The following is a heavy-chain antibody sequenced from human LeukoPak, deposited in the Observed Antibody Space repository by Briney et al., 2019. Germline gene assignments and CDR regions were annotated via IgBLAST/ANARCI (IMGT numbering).Heavy chain of an antibody. Sequence: ASETLSLTCTVSGGSIISSTYYWGWIRQPPGKGLEWIGSIFYSGSTFYNPSLKSRVTISVDTSKNQFSLKLSSVTAADTAVYYCARAKFSGPYHYEGPWGQGTPVTVSS. J-gene: IGHJ5*02. V-gene: IGHV4-39*01. CDR3: ARAKFSGPYHYEGP. CDR2: IFYSGST. CDR1: GGSIISSTYY. D-gene: IGHD2-15*01.